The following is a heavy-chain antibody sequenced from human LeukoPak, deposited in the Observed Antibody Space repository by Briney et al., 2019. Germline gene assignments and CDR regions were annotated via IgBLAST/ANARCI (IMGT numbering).Heavy chain of an antibody. J-gene: IGHJ4*02. CDR1: GFTFSSYE. CDR3: ARDFYDSSGYYRYYSDY. CDR2: ISSSGSTI. Sequence: GGSLRLSCAASGFTFSSYEMNWVRQAPGKGLEWVSYISSSGSTIYYADSVKGRFTISRDNAKNSLYLQMNSLRAEDTAVYYCARDFYDSSGYYRYYSDYWGQGTLVTVS. V-gene: IGHV3-48*03. D-gene: IGHD3-22*01.